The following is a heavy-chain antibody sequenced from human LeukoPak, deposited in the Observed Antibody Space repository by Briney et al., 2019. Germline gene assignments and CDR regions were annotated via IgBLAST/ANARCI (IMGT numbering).Heavy chain of an antibody. D-gene: IGHD3-3*01. V-gene: IGHV3-21*01. CDR1: GFTFNSYS. Sequence: PGGSLRLSCAASGFTFNSYSMNWVRQAPGKGLEWVSSITSSSSYIYYADSVKGRFTVSRDNAKNSLYLQMNSLRAEDTGVYYCARSGVALFDYWGQGTLVTVSS. CDR3: ARSGVALFDY. CDR2: ITSSSSYI. J-gene: IGHJ4*02.